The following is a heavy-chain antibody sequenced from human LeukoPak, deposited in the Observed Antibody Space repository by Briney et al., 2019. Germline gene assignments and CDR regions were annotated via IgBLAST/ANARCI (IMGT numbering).Heavy chain of an antibody. V-gene: IGHV1-69*05. CDR2: IIPIFRTA. CDR1: GGTFSSYA. J-gene: IGHJ5*02. CDR3: AREGDGYNLS. Sequence: SVKVSCKASGGTFSSYAISWVRQAPGQGLEWMGGIIPIFRTANYAQKFQDRVTITTDESTSAAYMELSSLRSDDTAAYYCAREGDGYNLSWGQGTLVTVSS. D-gene: IGHD5-24*01.